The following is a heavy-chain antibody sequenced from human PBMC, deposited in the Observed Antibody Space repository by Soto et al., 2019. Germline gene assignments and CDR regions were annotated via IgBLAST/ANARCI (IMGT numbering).Heavy chain of an antibody. CDR3: AREGYCSSTSCYSFDY. J-gene: IGHJ4*02. CDR1: GYTFTGYY. Sequence: GASVKVSCKASGYTFTGYYMHWVRQAPGQGLEWMGWINPNSGGTNYAQTFQGWVTMTRDTSISTVYMDVSSLRAEDMAVYYCAREGYCSSTSCYSFDYWGQGTLVTVSS. V-gene: IGHV1-2*04. D-gene: IGHD2-2*01. CDR2: INPNSGGT.